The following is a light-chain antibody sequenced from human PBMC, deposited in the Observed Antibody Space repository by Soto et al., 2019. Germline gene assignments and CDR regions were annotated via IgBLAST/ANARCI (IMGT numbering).Light chain of an antibody. CDR3: EQYGSSPRT. Sequence: EIVLTHSPGTLSLSPGERATFSFSSSQSVSSNYLAWYQQKPGQAPRLLIYGAFKRATGIPDRFSGSGSGTDFTLTISRLEPEDSAVYYCEQYGSSPRTFGQGTKVDIK. CDR1: QSVSSNY. J-gene: IGKJ1*01. V-gene: IGKV3-20*01. CDR2: GAF.